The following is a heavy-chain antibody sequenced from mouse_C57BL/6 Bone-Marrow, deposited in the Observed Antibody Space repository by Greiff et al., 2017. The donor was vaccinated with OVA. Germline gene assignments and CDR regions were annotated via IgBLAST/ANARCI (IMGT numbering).Heavy chain of an antibody. V-gene: IGHV2-6*03. D-gene: IGHD1-1*01. Sequence: QVQLKESGPGLVAPSQSLSITCTVSGFSLTSYGVHWVRQPPGKGLEWLVVIWSDGSTTYNSARKSRLSIIKDNSKSQVFLKMNSLQTDDTAMYYCARDYDGSSPYAMDYWGQGTSVTVSS. J-gene: IGHJ4*01. CDR2: IWSDGST. CDR3: ARDYDGSSPYAMDY. CDR1: GFSLTSYG.